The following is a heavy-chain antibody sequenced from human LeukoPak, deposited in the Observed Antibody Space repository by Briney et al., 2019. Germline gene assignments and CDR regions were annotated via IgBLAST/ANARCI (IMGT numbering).Heavy chain of an antibody. CDR2: INTNTGNP. D-gene: IGHD5-18*01. J-gene: IGHJ4*02. Sequence: GASEKVSCKASGYTFTSYAMNWVRQAPGQGLEWMGWINTNTGNPTYAQGFTGRFVFSLDTSVSTAYLQISSLKAEDTAVYYCARDHHSGYSYGGPGYWGQGTLVTVSS. CDR1: GYTFTSYA. V-gene: IGHV7-4-1*02. CDR3: ARDHHSGYSYGGPGY.